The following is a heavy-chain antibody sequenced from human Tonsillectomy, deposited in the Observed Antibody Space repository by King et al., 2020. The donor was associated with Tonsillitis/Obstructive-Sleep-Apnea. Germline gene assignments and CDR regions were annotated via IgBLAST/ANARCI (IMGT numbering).Heavy chain of an antibody. V-gene: IGHV4-31*03. CDR3: TRVHCTSNNCYRGTYFFDS. CDR2: IYHSGST. J-gene: IGHJ4*02. D-gene: IGHD2-2*02. CDR1: GGSISSGIYY. Sequence: VQLQESGPGLVKPSQTLSLTCNVSGGSISSGIYYWNWIRQHPGRGLEWIGYIYHSGSTYYNPSLKSRVSISVDTSKNQFYLKLSSVTAADTAVYYCTRVHCTSNNCYRGTYFFDSWGQGTLVTVSS.